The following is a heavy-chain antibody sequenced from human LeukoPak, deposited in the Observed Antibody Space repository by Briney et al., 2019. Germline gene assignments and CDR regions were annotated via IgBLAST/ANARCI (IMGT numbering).Heavy chain of an antibody. J-gene: IGHJ4*02. D-gene: IGHD3/OR15-3a*01. V-gene: IGHV1-18*01. CDR1: GFSFFNYG. CDR2: ISGYNGDT. Sequence: ASVKVSCKASGFSFFNYGITWVRQAPGQGLEWMGWISGYNGDTHHAQKLQGRVTLTTDTSTSTSYMELRSLRSDDTAVYYCARGPRGIGRDWLGYFDYWGQGTLVTISS. CDR3: ARGPRGIGRDWLGYFDY.